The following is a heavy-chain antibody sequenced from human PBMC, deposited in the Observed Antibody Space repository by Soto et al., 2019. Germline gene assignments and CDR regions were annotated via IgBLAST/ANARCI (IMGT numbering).Heavy chain of an antibody. J-gene: IGHJ4*02. CDR2: INHSGST. CDR3: ASPVRCC. V-gene: IGHV4-34*01. Sequence: PLEALSLTCALYGGSVSGYYWSWIRQPPGKGLEWIGEINHSGSTNYNPSLKSRVTISVDTSKNQFSLKLSSVTAADTAVYYCASPVRCCWGQGTLVTVSS. CDR1: GGSVSGYY. D-gene: IGHD4-17*01.